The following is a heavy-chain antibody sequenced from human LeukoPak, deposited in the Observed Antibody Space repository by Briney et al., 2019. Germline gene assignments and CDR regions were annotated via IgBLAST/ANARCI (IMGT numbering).Heavy chain of an antibody. D-gene: IGHD1-26*01. J-gene: IGHJ6*03. V-gene: IGHV1-69*13. CDR3: ASGGSYSYYYYYMDV. CDR2: IIPIFGTA. Sequence: ASVKVSCKASGGTFSSYAISWVRQAPGQGLEWMGGIIPIFGTANYAQKFQGRVTITADESTSTAYMELSSLRSEDTAVYYCASGGSYSYYYYYMDVWGKGTTVTVSS. CDR1: GGTFSSYA.